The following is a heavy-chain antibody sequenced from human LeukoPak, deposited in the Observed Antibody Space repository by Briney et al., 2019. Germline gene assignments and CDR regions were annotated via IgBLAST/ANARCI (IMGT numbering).Heavy chain of an antibody. D-gene: IGHD2-15*01. Sequence: PSETLSLTCTVSGGSISRYYWSWIRQPPGKGLEWIGYIYYSGSTNYNPSLKSRVTISVDTSKNQFSLKLSSGTAADTAVYYCARLGAPGGGSYYFDYWGQGTLVTVPS. V-gene: IGHV4-59*01. J-gene: IGHJ4*02. CDR2: IYYSGST. CDR3: ARLGAPGGGSYYFDY. CDR1: GGSISRYY.